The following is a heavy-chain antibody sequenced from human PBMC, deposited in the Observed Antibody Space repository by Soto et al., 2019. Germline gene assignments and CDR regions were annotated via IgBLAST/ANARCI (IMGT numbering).Heavy chain of an antibody. Sequence: QVQLVESGGGVVQPGRSLRLSCAASGFTFSNYGMHWVRQAPGKGLEWVAVISYDGSNKYHADSVKGRFTISRDNSKNTLYLQMNSLRAEDTAVYYCAKDGSSSRYFDYWGQGTLVTVSS. D-gene: IGHD6-6*01. CDR1: GFTFSNYG. V-gene: IGHV3-30*18. J-gene: IGHJ4*02. CDR2: ISYDGSNK. CDR3: AKDGSSSRYFDY.